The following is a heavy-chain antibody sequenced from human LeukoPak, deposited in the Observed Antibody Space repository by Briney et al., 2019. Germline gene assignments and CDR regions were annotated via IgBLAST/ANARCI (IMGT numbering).Heavy chain of an antibody. CDR3: ARVNRRYYYDSSGYPDY. J-gene: IGHJ4*02. V-gene: IGHV4-61*02. Sequence: SQTLSLTCTVSGGSISSGSYYWSWIRQPAGKGLEWIGRIYTSGSTNYNPSLKSRVTISVDTSKNQFSLKLSSVTAADTAVYYCARVNRRYYYDSSGYPDYWGQGTLVTVSS. D-gene: IGHD3-22*01. CDR2: IYTSGST. CDR1: GGSISSGSYY.